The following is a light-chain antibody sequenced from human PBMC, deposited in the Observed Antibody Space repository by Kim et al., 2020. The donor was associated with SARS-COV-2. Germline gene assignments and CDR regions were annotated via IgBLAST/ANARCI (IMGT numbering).Light chain of an antibody. CDR1: QSVSSY. CDR3: QQRSNWPRGT. V-gene: IGKV3-11*01. CDR2: DAS. J-gene: IGKJ4*01. Sequence: SPGERATLSCRARQSVSSYLAWYQQNPGQAPRLLIYDASNRAPGIPARFSGSGSGTDFTLTISSLRPEDFAVYYCQQRSNWPRGTFGGGTKVDIK.